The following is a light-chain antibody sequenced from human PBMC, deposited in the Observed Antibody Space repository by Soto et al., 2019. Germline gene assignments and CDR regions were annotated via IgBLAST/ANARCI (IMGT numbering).Light chain of an antibody. J-gene: IGLJ3*02. CDR2: NDN. V-gene: IGLV1-44*01. CDR3: AAWDDSLNGLV. Sequence: QSVLTQPPSASGTPGQRVTISCSGGFSNIGTNPVNWYQQLPGAAPKLLVYNDNQRPSGVPDRLSASKPGTSASLAISGLQSEDEAVYYCAAWDDSLNGLVFGGGTKVTVL. CDR1: FSNIGTNP.